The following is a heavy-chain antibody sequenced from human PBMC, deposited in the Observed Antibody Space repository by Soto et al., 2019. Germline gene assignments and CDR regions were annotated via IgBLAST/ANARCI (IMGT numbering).Heavy chain of an antibody. V-gene: IGHV1-3*01. CDR2: INAGNGNT. D-gene: IGHD6-13*01. CDR3: ARDGVSSSWYPNYYYYGMDV. Sequence: ASVKVSCKASGYTFTSYAMHWVRQAPGQRLEWMGWINAGNGNTKYSQKFQGRVTITRDTSASTAYMELSSLRSEDTAVYYCARDGVSSSWYPNYYYYGMDVWGQGTTVTVSS. CDR1: GYTFTSYA. J-gene: IGHJ6*02.